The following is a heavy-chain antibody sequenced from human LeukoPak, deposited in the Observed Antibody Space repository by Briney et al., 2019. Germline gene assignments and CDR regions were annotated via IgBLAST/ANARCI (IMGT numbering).Heavy chain of an antibody. J-gene: IGHJ4*02. D-gene: IGHD3-16*01. CDR2: ISYTGST. CDR3: ARGGVLKSVDY. CDR1: DVSISSSS. Sequence: PSETLSLTCSVSDVSISSSSWSWIRQHPGKGLEWIGYISYTGSTHYNPSLRNRLTISVDNAKNQFSLKVSSVTAADTAVYYCARGGVLKSVDYWGQGTLVAVSS. V-gene: IGHV4-59*01.